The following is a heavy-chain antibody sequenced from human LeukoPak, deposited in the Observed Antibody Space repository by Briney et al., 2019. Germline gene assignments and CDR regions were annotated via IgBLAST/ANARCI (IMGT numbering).Heavy chain of an antibody. D-gene: IGHD2-2*01. CDR3: ARGSIPTQNWFDP. J-gene: IGHJ5*02. CDR1: GGSINNYF. Sequence: SQTLSLTCTVSGGSINNYFWNWIRQPPGKGLEWIGYMYYTGSSSYSPSLKSRVTISVDTSKNQFSLKLSSVTTADTAIYYCARGSIPTQNWFDPWGQGTPVTVSS. V-gene: IGHV4-59*01. CDR2: MYYTGSS.